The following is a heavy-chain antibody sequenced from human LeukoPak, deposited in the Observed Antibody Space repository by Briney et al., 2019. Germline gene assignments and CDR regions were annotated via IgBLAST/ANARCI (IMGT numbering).Heavy chain of an antibody. D-gene: IGHD2-21*02. V-gene: IGHV4-30-2*01. J-gene: IGHJ4*02. Sequence: PSETLSLTCAVSGGSISRGGYSWSWLRQPPGKGPEWIGYIYHSGSTYYNPSLKSRVTISVDRPKNQSSLKLSSVTAADTAVYYCARHRYCGGDCYPHFDYWGQGTLVTVSS. CDR3: ARHRYCGGDCYPHFDY. CDR1: GGSISRGGYS. CDR2: IYHSGST.